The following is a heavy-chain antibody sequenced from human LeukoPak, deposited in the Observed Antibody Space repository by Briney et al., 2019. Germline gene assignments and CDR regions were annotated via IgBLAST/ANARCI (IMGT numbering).Heavy chain of an antibody. CDR1: GFTFSNHG. CDR2: VSPPGGGT. D-gene: IGHD3-16*01. V-gene: IGHV3-23*01. Sequence: GGSLRLSCAASGFTFSNHGMNWVRPAPGKGLGWLSGVSPPGGGTYYADSVKGRFTISRDDSKNTLSLQMNSLIVEDTAVYYCARDLAWGAFDYWGQGTLVTVSS. CDR3: ARDLAWGAFDY. J-gene: IGHJ4*02.